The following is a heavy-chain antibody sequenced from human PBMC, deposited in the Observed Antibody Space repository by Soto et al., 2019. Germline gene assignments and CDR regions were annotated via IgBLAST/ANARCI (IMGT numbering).Heavy chain of an antibody. J-gene: IGHJ5*02. CDR1: GYTFTSYY. CDR3: AGVRGPYCGGECYPPTPNWFDP. V-gene: IGHV1-46*01. Sequence: EASVKVSCKASGYTFTSYYMHWVRQAPGQGLEWMGIINPSGGSTRYAQKFQGRVTMTRDTSTSTVYMELSSLRSEDTAVYYCAGVRGPYCGGECYPPTPNWFDPWGQGTLVTVSS. D-gene: IGHD2-21*01. CDR2: INPSGGST.